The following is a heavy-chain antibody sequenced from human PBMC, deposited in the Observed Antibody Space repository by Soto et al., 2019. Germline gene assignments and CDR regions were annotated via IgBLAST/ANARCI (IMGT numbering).Heavy chain of an antibody. J-gene: IGHJ6*02. D-gene: IGHD5-18*01. V-gene: IGHV3-48*03. CDR2: ISSSGSTI. CDR1: GFTFSSYE. Sequence: EVQLVESGGGLVQPGGSLRLSCAASGFTFSSYEMNWVRQAPGKGLEWVSYISSSGSTIYYADSVKGRFTISRDNAKNSLYLQMNSLRAEDTAVYYCARAQQSDYYYGMDVWGQGTTVTVSS. CDR3: ARAQQSDYYYGMDV.